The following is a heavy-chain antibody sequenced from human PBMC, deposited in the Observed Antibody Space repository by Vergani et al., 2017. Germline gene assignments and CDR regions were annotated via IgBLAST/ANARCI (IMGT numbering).Heavy chain of an antibody. J-gene: IGHJ3*02. CDR3: ARDQPYYYDSSGYLGDAFDI. CDR2: IIPIFGTA. CDR1: GGTFSSYA. V-gene: IGHV1-69*06. Sequence: QVQLVQSGAEVKKPGSSVKVSCKASGGTFSSYAISWVRQAPGQGLEWMGGIIPIFGTANYAQKFQGRVTITADKSTSTAYMELSSLRSEDTAVYYFARDQPYYYDSSGYLGDAFDIWGQGTMVTVSS. D-gene: IGHD3-22*01.